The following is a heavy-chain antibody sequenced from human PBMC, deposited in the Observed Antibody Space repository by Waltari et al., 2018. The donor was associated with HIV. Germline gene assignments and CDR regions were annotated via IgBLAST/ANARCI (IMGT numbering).Heavy chain of an antibody. D-gene: IGHD2-21*02. CDR1: GFVFGSHW. J-gene: IGHJ6*02. CDR3: VKDVLVTFYGVYYSGLDV. V-gene: IGHV3-74*01. Sequence: VESGGTPVQQGGSLRLSCKASGFVFGSHWMHWVRQSPGKGLFGGARIDNDGAFRKYADSVSCRFTISRDIAKNTLFLDMKSLRVEDSGIYYCVKDVLVTFYGVYYSGLDVWGQGT. CDR2: IDNDGAFR.